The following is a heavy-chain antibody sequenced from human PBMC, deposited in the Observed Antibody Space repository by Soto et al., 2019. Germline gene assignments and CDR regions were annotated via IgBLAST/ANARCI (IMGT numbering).Heavy chain of an antibody. Sequence: SETLSLTCTVSGGSISSGGYYWSWIRQHPGKGLEWIGYIYYSGSTYYNPSLKSRVTISVDTSKNQFSLKLSYVPAADTAVYYCERESCSGGSCPRGTYGMDFWGQGTTVTVSS. V-gene: IGHV4-31*03. CDR2: IYYSGST. D-gene: IGHD2-15*01. J-gene: IGHJ6*02. CDR1: GGSISSGGYY. CDR3: ERESCSGGSCPRGTYGMDF.